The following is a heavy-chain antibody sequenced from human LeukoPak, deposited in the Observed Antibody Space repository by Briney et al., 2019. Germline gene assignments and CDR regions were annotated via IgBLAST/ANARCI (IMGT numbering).Heavy chain of an antibody. CDR1: GFTFSSYW. J-gene: IGHJ4*02. V-gene: IGHV3-7*03. Sequence: PGGSLRLSCAASGFTFSSYWTSWVRQAPGKGLEWVANIKQDGSEKYYVDSVKGRFTISRDNAKNSLYLQMNSLRAEDTAVYYCARVRDWGALDYWGQGTLVTVSS. D-gene: IGHD3-16*01. CDR2: IKQDGSEK. CDR3: ARVRDWGALDY.